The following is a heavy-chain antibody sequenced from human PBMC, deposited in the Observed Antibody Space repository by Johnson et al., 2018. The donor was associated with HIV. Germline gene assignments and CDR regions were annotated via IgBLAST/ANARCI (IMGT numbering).Heavy chain of an antibody. V-gene: IGHV3-66*02. J-gene: IGHJ3*01. Sequence: VQLVESGGGLVQPGGSLRLSCAASGFTVSTNYMSWIRQAPGKGLEWVSVIYSGDTTYYAGSVKGRFTISRDNSKKMLYLHMNSLRAEDTAVYYCARYCGGGCYPHYDALDLWGQGTIVTVSS. CDR1: GFTVSTNY. CDR3: ARYCGGGCYPHYDALDL. CDR2: IYSGDTT. D-gene: IGHD2-21*01.